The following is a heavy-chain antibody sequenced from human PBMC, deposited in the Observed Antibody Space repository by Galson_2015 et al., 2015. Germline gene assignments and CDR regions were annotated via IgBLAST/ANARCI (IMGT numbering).Heavy chain of an antibody. CDR2: INPNSGGT. D-gene: IGHD3-3*01. V-gene: IGHV1-2*04. CDR3: ARGGWITIFGVVIDAFDI. CDR1: GYTFTGYY. Sequence: SVKVSCKASGYTFTGYYMHWVRQAPGQGLEWMGWINPNSGGTNYAQKFQGWVTMTRDTSISTAYMELSRLRSDDTAVYYCARGGWITIFGVVIDAFDIWGQGTMVTVSS. J-gene: IGHJ3*02.